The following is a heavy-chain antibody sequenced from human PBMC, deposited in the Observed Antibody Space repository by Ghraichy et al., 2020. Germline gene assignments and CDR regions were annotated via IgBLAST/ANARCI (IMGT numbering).Heavy chain of an antibody. CDR3: ARDSSSLTSTAKYAFDI. D-gene: IGHD4-11*01. J-gene: IGHJ3*02. Sequence: SETLSLTCTVSGGSISSGGYYWSWIRQHPGKGLEWIGYIYYSGSTYYNPSLKSRVTISVDTSKNQFSLKLSSVTAADTAVYYCARDSSSLTSTAKYAFDIWGQGTMVTVSS. V-gene: IGHV4-31*03. CDR2: IYYSGST. CDR1: GGSISSGGYY.